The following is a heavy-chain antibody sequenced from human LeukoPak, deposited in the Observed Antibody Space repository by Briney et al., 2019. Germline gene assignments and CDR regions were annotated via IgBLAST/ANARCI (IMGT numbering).Heavy chain of an antibody. CDR3: ARSPRSRFDY. J-gene: IGHJ4*02. Sequence: PSETLSLTCAVYGGSFSGYYWSWIRQPPGKGLEWIGEINHSGSTNYNPTLKSRVTISVDTSKNQFSLKLSSVTAADTAVYYCARSPRSRFDYWGQGTLVTVSS. V-gene: IGHV4-34*01. CDR2: INHSGST. D-gene: IGHD1-14*01. CDR1: GGSFSGYY.